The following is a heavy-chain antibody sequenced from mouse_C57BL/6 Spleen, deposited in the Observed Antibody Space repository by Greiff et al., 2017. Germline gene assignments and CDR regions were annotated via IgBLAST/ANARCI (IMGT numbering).Heavy chain of an antibody. Sequence: EVKLVESGGGLVKPGGSLKLSCAASGFTFSSYAMSWVRQTPEKRLEWVATISDGGSYTYYPDNVKGRFTISRDNAKNNLYLQMSHLKSEDTAMYYCARGRGDYYAMDYWGQGTSVTVSS. CDR1: GFTFSSYA. V-gene: IGHV5-4*03. CDR3: ARGRGDYYAMDY. CDR2: ISDGGSYT. J-gene: IGHJ4*01.